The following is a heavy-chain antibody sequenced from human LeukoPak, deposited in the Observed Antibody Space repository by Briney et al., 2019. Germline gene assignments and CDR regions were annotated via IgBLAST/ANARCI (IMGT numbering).Heavy chain of an antibody. V-gene: IGHV3-48*04. CDR3: ARFKLVVSSGWYYFDY. J-gene: IGHJ4*02. Sequence: GGSLRLSCAASGFTFSSYSMNWVRQAPGNGLEWVSYISSSGSNIYYADSVKGRFTISRDNAENSLYLQMNSLRAEDTAVYYCARFKLVVSSGWYYFDYWGQGTLVTVSS. CDR1: GFTFSSYS. D-gene: IGHD6-19*01. CDR2: ISSSGSNI.